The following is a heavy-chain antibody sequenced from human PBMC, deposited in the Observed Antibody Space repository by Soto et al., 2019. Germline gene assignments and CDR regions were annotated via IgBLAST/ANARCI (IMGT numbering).Heavy chain of an antibody. CDR2: IYYSGST. CDR1: GGSISSGGYY. V-gene: IGHV4-31*03. CDR3: AGGANYDFWCGYYYYDYMDF. D-gene: IGHD3-3*01. J-gene: IGHJ6*03. Sequence: SETLSLTCTVSGGSISSGGYYWSWIRQHPRKGLEWIGYIYYSGSTYYNPSLKSRVTISVDTSKNQFSLKLSSVTAADTAVYYCAGGANYDFWCGYYYYDYMDFWSKGTTVTVSS.